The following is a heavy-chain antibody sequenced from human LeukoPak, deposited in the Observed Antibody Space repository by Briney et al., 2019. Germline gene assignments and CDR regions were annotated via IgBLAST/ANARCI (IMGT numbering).Heavy chain of an antibody. CDR2: ISDSSNYI. CDR1: GFTFSSYG. J-gene: IGHJ4*02. CDR3: AKEGGYSYYIDY. D-gene: IGHD5-18*01. V-gene: IGHV3-21*01. Sequence: KTGGSLRLSCAASGFTFSSYGMHWVRQAPGKGLEWVSSISDSSNYIYYADSVRGRFTISRDNTKNTLYLQMNIVRAEDTAVYYCAKEGGYSYYIDYWGQGTLVTVSS.